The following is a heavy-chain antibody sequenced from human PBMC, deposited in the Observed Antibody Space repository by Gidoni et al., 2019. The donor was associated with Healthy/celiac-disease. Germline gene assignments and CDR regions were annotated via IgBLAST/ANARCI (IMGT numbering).Heavy chain of an antibody. J-gene: IGHJ5*02. CDR3: ARGPYLAAAGGANWFDP. CDR2: IIPIFGTA. Sequence: QVQLVQPGAEVKKPGSSVKVSCKASGGTFSSYAISWVRQAPGQGLEWMGGIIPIFGTANYAQKFQGRVTITADESTSTAYMELSSLRSEDTAVYYCARGPYLAAAGGANWFDPWGQGTLVTVSS. V-gene: IGHV1-69*01. CDR1: GGTFSSYA. D-gene: IGHD6-13*01.